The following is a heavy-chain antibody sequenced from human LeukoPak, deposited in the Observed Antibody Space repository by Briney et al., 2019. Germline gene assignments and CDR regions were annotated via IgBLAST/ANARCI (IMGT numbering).Heavy chain of an antibody. CDR2: ISSSSSTI. J-gene: IGHJ4*02. CDR3: ARVSSGYFPEVDY. CDR1: GFAFNTYS. D-gene: IGHD3-22*01. Sequence: GGSLRLSCAASGFAFNTYSMNWVRQAPGKGLEWISFISSSSSTIYYADSMKGRFTISRDNAKNSLYLQMNSLRAEDTAVYYCARVSSGYFPEVDYWGQGTLVTVSS. V-gene: IGHV3-48*01.